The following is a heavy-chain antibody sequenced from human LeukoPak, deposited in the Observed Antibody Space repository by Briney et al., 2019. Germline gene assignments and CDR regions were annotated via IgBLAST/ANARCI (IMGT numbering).Heavy chain of an antibody. V-gene: IGHV4-30-4*01. CDR1: GGSISSGDYY. D-gene: IGHD3-10*01. Sequence: SQTLSLTCTVSGGSISSGDYYWSWIRQPPGKGLEWIGYIYYSGSTYYNPSLKSRVTISVDTSKNRFSLKLSSVTAADTAVYYCASSYGSGSYFFDYWGQGTLVTVSS. J-gene: IGHJ4*02. CDR3: ASSYGSGSYFFDY. CDR2: IYYSGST.